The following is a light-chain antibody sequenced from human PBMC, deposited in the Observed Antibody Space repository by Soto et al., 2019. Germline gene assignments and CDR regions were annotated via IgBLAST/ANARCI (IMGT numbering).Light chain of an antibody. V-gene: IGLV1-47*01. Sequence: QSVLTQPPSASGTPGQRVTISCSGSSSNIGNKYEAWYHQVPGATPQLLIYCNNQRPSGVPDRFSGSKSGTTASLAISGLRSEDEADYYCAAWDARLSLVFGGGTQLTVL. CDR2: CNN. CDR3: AAWDARLSLV. CDR1: SSNIGNKY. J-gene: IGLJ2*01.